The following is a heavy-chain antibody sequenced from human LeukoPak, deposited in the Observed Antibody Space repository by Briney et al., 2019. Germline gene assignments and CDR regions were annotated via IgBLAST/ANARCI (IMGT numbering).Heavy chain of an antibody. V-gene: IGHV4-31*03. CDR3: ALVSSSYLSFDY. Sequence: KASETLSLTCTVSGGSISSGGYYWSWIRQHPGKGLEWIGYIYYSGSTYYNPSLKSRVTISVDTSKNQFSLKLSSVTAADTAVYYCALVSSSYLSFDYWGQGTLVTVSS. CDR1: GGSISSGGYY. CDR2: IYYSGST. D-gene: IGHD6-6*01. J-gene: IGHJ4*02.